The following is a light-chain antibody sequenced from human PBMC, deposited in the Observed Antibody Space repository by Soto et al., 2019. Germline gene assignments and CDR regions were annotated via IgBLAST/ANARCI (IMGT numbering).Light chain of an antibody. J-gene: IGKJ2*02. CDR1: RSVTSNF. Sequence: NELTQSPGTLSLSPGERATLSCRASRSVTSNFVAWYQQKPGQAPRLLVYGASTRAIDIPERFSGSGSGTDFSLTINRLEPEVFAVYFCQQYGSSPRWTFRQGTKVEIK. CDR3: QQYGSSPRWT. V-gene: IGKV3-20*01. CDR2: GAS.